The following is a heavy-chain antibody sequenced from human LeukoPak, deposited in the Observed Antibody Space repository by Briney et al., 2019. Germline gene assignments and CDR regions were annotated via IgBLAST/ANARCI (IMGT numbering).Heavy chain of an antibody. D-gene: IGHD1-26*01. CDR2: INPSGGST. Sequence: ASVKVSCKASGSTFTSYYMHWVRQAPGQGLEWMGIINPSGGSTSYAQKFQGRVTMTRDTSTSTVYMELSSLRSEDTAVYYCARDRRPSIVGAWSPPDYWGQGTLVTVSS. CDR1: GSTFTSYY. V-gene: IGHV1-46*01. J-gene: IGHJ4*02. CDR3: ARDRRPSIVGAWSPPDY.